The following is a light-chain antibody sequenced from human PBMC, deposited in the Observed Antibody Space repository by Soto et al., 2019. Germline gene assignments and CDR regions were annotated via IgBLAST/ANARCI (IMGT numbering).Light chain of an antibody. CDR1: QSVTSY. V-gene: IGKV3-11*01. J-gene: IGKJ5*01. CDR3: QHRSDWHLN. CDR2: DVS. Sequence: EIVLTQSPATLSLSPGERATLSCRASQSVTSYLAWYQQKPGQAPRLRIYDVSNRASGIPARFSGSGSETELTLTISSLEPEDFAVYYCQHRSDWHLNFCQGTRLEMK.